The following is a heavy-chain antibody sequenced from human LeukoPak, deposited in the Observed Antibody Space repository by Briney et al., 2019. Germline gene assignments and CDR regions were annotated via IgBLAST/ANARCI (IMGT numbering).Heavy chain of an antibody. CDR3: ARVVWADYGGNSKYMDV. Sequence: PGRSLRLSCAASGFTFSSYGMHWVRQAPGKGLEWVAVISYDGSNKYYADSVKGRFTISRDNSKNTLYLQMNSLRAEDTAVYYCARVVWADYGGNSKYMDVWGKGTTVTVSS. D-gene: IGHD4-23*01. CDR1: GFTFSSYG. CDR2: ISYDGSNK. J-gene: IGHJ6*03. V-gene: IGHV3-30*03.